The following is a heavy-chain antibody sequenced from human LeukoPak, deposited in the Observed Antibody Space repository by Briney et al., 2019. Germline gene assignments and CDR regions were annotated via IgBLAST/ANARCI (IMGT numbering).Heavy chain of an antibody. V-gene: IGHV4-61*01. Sequence: SETLSLTCTVSGGSVSSGSYYWSWIRQPPGKGLEWIEYIYYSGSTNYNPSLKSRVTISVDTSKNQFSLKLSSVTAADTAVYYCAREEGYCSGGSCYEFDYWGQGTLVTVSS. CDR2: IYYSGST. CDR3: AREEGYCSGGSCYEFDY. J-gene: IGHJ4*02. CDR1: GGSVSSGSYY. D-gene: IGHD2-15*01.